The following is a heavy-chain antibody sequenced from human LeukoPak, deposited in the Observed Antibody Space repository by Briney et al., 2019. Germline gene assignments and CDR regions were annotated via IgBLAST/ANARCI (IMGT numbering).Heavy chain of an antibody. CDR2: IYPGDSDT. V-gene: IGHV5-51*01. CDR1: GYSFTNYW. Sequence: GESLKISCKGSGYSFTNYWIGWVRQMPGKGLEWMGIIYPGDSDTRYSPSFQGQVTISADKSISTAYLQWSSLKASDTAMYYCARVLRRGGATVTTRGGFDYWGQGTLVTASS. J-gene: IGHJ4*02. D-gene: IGHD4-17*01. CDR3: ARVLRRGGATVTTRGGFDY.